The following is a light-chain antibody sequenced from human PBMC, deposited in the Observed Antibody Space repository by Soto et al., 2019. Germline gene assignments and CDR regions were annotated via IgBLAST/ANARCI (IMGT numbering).Light chain of an antibody. CDR2: GVS. Sequence: ERVMTQSPATLSVSPGERVTLSCRASQSLSSHLAWYQQKPGQAPGLLIYGVSTRATGVPTRFSGSASGTEFTLTISSLLSEDFAVYYCQQYHDWPLTFGGGTKVDIK. V-gene: IGKV3-15*01. CDR3: QQYHDWPLT. CDR1: QSLSSH. J-gene: IGKJ4*01.